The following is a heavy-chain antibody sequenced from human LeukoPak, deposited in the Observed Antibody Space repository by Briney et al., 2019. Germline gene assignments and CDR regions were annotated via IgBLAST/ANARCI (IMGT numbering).Heavy chain of an antibody. CDR1: GFTFSTFS. D-gene: IGHD1-7*01. V-gene: IGHV3-21*01. CDR2: ISGSGSDI. CDR3: ARRTFPNDAFDV. Sequence: GESLRLSCAASGFTFSTFSMNWVRRTPGKGLEWVSAISGSGSDIYYADSVKGRFTISRDNPKRSLYLQMNSLRAEDTAVYYCARRTFPNDAFDVWGQGTVVTVSS. J-gene: IGHJ3*01.